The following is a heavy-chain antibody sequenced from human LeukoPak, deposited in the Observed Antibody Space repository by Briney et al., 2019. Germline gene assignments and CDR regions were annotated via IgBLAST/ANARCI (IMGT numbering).Heavy chain of an antibody. J-gene: IGHJ4*02. Sequence: PGGSLRLSCAASGFTFSNYNMHWVRQAPGKGLEWVALMLSDGSNKYYADSVKGRFTISRDNSKNTLFLQMNSLRAEDTAVYYCAKDSGYSYGHGLDYWGQGTLVTVSS. CDR3: AKDSGYSYGHGLDY. D-gene: IGHD5-18*01. CDR2: MLSDGSNK. CDR1: GFTFSNYN. V-gene: IGHV3-33*06.